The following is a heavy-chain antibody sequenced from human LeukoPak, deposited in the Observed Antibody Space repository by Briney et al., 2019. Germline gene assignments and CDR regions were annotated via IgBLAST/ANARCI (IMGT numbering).Heavy chain of an antibody. CDR2: INWNGGST. CDR1: GFTFDDYG. D-gene: IGHD1-26*01. Sequence: PGGSLRLSCAASGFTFDDYGMSWVRQAPGKGLEWVSGINWNGGSTGYADFVKGRFTISRDNSKNTLYLQMNSLRAEDTAVYYCAKGSGSHYGYYFDYWGQGTLVTVSS. CDR3: AKGSGSHYGYYFDY. J-gene: IGHJ4*02. V-gene: IGHV3-20*04.